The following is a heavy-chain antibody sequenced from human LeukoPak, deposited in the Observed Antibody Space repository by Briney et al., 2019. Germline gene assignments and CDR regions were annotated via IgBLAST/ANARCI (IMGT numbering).Heavy chain of an antibody. CDR3: ARDDSIADDAFDI. J-gene: IGHJ3*02. V-gene: IGHV4-59*01. Sequence: SETLSLTCTVSGGSISSYYWSRIRQPPGKGLEWIGYIYYSGSTNYNPSLKSRVTISVDTSKKQFSLKRSDVTAADTAVYYCARDDSIADDAFDIWGQGTMVTVSS. CDR1: GGSISSYY. CDR2: IYYSGST. D-gene: IGHD6-13*01.